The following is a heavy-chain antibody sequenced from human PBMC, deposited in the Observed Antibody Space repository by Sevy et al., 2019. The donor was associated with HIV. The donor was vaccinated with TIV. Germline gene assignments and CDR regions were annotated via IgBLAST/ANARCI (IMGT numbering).Heavy chain of an antibody. CDR2: ISQSSGYI. J-gene: IGHJ4*02. Sequence: GGSLRLSCAASGFTFSSYSLNWVRQAPGKGLEWVSSISQSSGYIFYADSVKGRFTISRDNAKNSLYLQMNSLRAEDTAVYDCARAPSGYYFYYFDYWGQGTLVTVSS. D-gene: IGHD3-22*01. CDR3: ARAPSGYYFYYFDY. V-gene: IGHV3-21*01. CDR1: GFTFSSYS.